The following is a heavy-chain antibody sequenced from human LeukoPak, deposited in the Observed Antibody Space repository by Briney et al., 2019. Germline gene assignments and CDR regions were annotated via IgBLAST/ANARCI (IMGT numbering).Heavy chain of an antibody. D-gene: IGHD3-10*01. CDR1: GGSISRGDYY. CDR3: ARVGSGSYSRFDY. Sequence: SQTLTLTCTVSGGSISRGDYYWSPICQPPGKGLQWIGYIYYSGSTYYNPSLKSRFTISVDTSKNQFSLKLSSVTAADTAVYYCARVGSGSYSRFDYWGQGTLVTVSS. V-gene: IGHV4-30-4*01. CDR2: IYYSGST. J-gene: IGHJ4*02.